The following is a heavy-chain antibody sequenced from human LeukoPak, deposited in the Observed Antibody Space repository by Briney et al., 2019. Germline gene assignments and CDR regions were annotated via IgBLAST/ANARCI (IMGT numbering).Heavy chain of an antibody. J-gene: IGHJ4*02. V-gene: IGHV3-64D*06. CDR2: ITSNGGSA. Sequence: PGGSLRLSCSASGFTFNNYAMYWVRQAPGKGLEYVSAITSNGGSAYYADSVKGRFTISRDNSRSTLYLQMSSLRAEDTAVYYCVGFRATAGLYWGQGTLVTVSS. CDR3: VGFRATAGLY. D-gene: IGHD6-13*01. CDR1: GFTFNNYA.